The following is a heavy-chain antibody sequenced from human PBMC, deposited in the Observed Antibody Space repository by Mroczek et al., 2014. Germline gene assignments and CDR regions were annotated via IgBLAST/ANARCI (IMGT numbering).Heavy chain of an antibody. Sequence: QVQLQHGGPGTGEAFGDPCPLTCTVSGGSISSYYWSWIRQPPGKGLEWIGYIYYSGSTNYNPSLKSRVTISVDTSKNQFSLKLSSVTAADTAVYYCARSFGDCSSTSCYPYYYGMDVWGQGTTGHPVSS. CDR2: IYYSGST. CDR3: ARSFGDCSSTSCYPYYYGMDV. CDR1: GGSISSYY. J-gene: IGHJ6*02. D-gene: IGHD2-2*01. V-gene: IGHV4-59*01.